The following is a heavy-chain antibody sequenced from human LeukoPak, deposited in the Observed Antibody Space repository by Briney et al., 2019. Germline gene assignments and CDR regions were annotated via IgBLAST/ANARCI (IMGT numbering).Heavy chain of an antibody. D-gene: IGHD3-22*01. Sequence: GGSLRLSCAASGFTFSSYAMHWVRQAPGKGLEWVAVISYDGSNKYYADSVKGRFTISRENSKNTLYVQMNSLRAEDTALYYCARDHFKYYYDSSGYDHWGQGTLVTVSS. J-gene: IGHJ4*02. CDR3: ARDHFKYYYDSSGYDH. CDR2: ISYDGSNK. CDR1: GFTFSSYA. V-gene: IGHV3-30-3*01.